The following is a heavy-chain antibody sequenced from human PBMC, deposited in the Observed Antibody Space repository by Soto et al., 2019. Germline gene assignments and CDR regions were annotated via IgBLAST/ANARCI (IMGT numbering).Heavy chain of an antibody. CDR3: ARPGAPTDTVVYDF. J-gene: IGHJ4*02. D-gene: IGHD5-18*01. Sequence: PVPSLKISCKASGYRFANYWSGRVCQKPGKGLEWMGVIYPGDSETTYSPSFEGQVIISVDRSRGTAFLEWSSLKASDTAMYYCARPGAPTDTVVYDFWGQGTQVTVSS. CDR2: IYPGDSET. V-gene: IGHV5-51*01. CDR1: GYRFANYW.